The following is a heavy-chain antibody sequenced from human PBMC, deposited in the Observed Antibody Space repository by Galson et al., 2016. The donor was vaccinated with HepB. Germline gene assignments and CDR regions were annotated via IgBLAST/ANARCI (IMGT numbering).Heavy chain of an antibody. D-gene: IGHD3-16*01. J-gene: IGHJ6*02. V-gene: IGHV3-74*01. Sequence: SLRLSCAASGFTFSSHWMRWVRQAPGKGLVWVSRIKSDGSTITYADSVKGRFTISRDNAKNTLYLQVNSLRAEDTAVYYCAREVKGHQAGTFYYYYGMDVWGQGTTVTVSS. CDR2: IKSDGSTI. CDR3: AREVKGHQAGTFYYYYGMDV. CDR1: GFTFSSHW.